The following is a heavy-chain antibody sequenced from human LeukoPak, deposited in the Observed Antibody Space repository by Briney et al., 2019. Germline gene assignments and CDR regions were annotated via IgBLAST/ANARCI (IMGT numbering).Heavy chain of an antibody. CDR1: GGSISSSSYY. Sequence: SETLSLTCTVSGGSISSSSYYRSWIRQPAGKGLEWIGRTYTSGSTNYNPSLKSRVTMSVDTSKNQFSLKLSSVTAADTAVNYCARGPTDLVQGRYDSSGNFDYWGQGTLVTVSS. J-gene: IGHJ4*02. D-gene: IGHD3-22*01. V-gene: IGHV4-61*02. CDR2: TYTSGST. CDR3: ARGPTDLVQGRYDSSGNFDY.